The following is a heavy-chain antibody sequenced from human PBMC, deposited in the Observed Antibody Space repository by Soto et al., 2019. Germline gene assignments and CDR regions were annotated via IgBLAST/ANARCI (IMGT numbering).Heavy chain of an antibody. V-gene: IGHV3-30*18. CDR3: AKDTNYGGNRLDY. CDR1: GFTFSSYG. CDR2: ISYDGSNK. J-gene: IGHJ4*02. Sequence: QVQLVESGGGVVQPGRSLRLSCAASGFTFSSYGMHWVRQAPGKGLEWVAVISYDGSNKYYADSVKGRFTISRDNSKNTLYLQMNSLRAEDTAVYYCAKDTNYGGNRLDYWGQGTLVTVPS. D-gene: IGHD4-17*01.